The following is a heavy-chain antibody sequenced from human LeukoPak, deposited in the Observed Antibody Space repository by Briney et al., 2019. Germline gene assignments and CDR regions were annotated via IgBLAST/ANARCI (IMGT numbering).Heavy chain of an antibody. CDR2: IYYTGST. CDR1: GASIRSSY. CDR3: ARHPYSYDYGTVYFDY. D-gene: IGHD5-18*01. Sequence: PSETLSLTCTVSGASIRSSYWSWLRQPPGKGLEWIGYIYYTGSTNSNPSLKGRVTVSVDTSKNHFSLKLSSMTAADTAVYYCARHPYSYDYGTVYFDYWGQGTLVTVSS. V-gene: IGHV4-59*08. J-gene: IGHJ4*02.